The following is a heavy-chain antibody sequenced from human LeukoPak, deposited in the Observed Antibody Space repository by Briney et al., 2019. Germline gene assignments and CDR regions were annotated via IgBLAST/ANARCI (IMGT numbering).Heavy chain of an antibody. D-gene: IGHD5-12*01. CDR3: AKGYSGYEPHNWYGSSVEYYYYMDV. V-gene: IGHV3-23*01. Sequence: RPGGSLRLSCTASGFTFSSYAMSWVRQAPGKGLEWVSIMSGSGDKTNHADSVKGRFTISRDNSKNILYLQMNSLRAEDTAVYYCAKGYSGYEPHNWYGSSVEYYYYMDVWGKGTTVTVSS. J-gene: IGHJ6*03. CDR2: MSGSGDKT. CDR1: GFTFSSYA.